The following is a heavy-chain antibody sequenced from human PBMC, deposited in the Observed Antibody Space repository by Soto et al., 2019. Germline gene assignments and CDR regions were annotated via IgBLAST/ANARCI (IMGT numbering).Heavy chain of an antibody. CDR3: ARGADKRFVLRYFDWLLPVDY. CDR1: GGSISSSSYY. Sequence: QLQLQESGPGLVKPSETLSLTCTVSGGSISSSSYYWGWIRQPPGKGLEWIGSIYYSGSTYYNPSLKSRVTISVDTSKNQSSLKLSSVTAADTAVYYCARGADKRFVLRYFDWLLPVDYWGQGTLVTVSS. J-gene: IGHJ4*02. D-gene: IGHD3-9*01. CDR2: IYYSGST. V-gene: IGHV4-39*01.